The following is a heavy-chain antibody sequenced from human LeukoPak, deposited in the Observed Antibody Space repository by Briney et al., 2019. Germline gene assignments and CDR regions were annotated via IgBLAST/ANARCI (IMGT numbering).Heavy chain of an antibody. CDR1: VGTFSSYA. CDR2: IIPIFGIA. CDR3: ARGRTHYYDSSGYVAWFDP. V-gene: IGHV1-69*04. J-gene: IGHJ5*02. Sequence: SVKVSCKASVGTFSSYAISWVRQAPGQGLEWMGRIIPIFGIANYAQKFQGRVTITADKSTSTAYMELSSLRSEDTAVYYCARGRTHYYDSSGYVAWFDPWGQGTLVTVSS. D-gene: IGHD3-22*01.